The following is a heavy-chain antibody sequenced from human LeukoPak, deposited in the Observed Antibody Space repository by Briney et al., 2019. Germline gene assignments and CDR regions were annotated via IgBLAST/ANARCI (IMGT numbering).Heavy chain of an antibody. V-gene: IGHV4-59*01. D-gene: IGHD3-9*01. J-gene: IGHJ4*02. Sequence: SETLSLTCTVSGGSISSYYWSWIRQPPGKGLEWIGYIYYSGSTNYNPSLESRVTISVDTSKNQFSLKLSSVTAADTAVYYCAREAAYYDILTGYYRGYFDYWGQGTLVTVSS. CDR2: IYYSGST. CDR3: AREAAYYDILTGYYRGYFDY. CDR1: GGSISSYY.